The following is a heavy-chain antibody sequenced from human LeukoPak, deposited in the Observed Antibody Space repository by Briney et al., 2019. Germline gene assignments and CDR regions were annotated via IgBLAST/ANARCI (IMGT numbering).Heavy chain of an antibody. CDR3: AGAYSGSYLTDY. CDR1: GYTFTGYY. CDR2: INPNSGGT. Sequence: ASVKVSCKASGYTFTGYYMHWVRQAPGQGLEWMGWINPNSGGTNYAQKFQGRVTMTRDTSISTAYMELSRLRSDDTAVYYCAGAYSGSYLTDYWGQGTLVTVSS. V-gene: IGHV1-2*02. J-gene: IGHJ4*02. D-gene: IGHD1-26*01.